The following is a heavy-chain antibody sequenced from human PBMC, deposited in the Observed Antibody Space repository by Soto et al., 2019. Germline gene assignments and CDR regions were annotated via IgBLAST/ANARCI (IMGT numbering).Heavy chain of an antibody. Sequence: GGSLRLSCAASGFTFSSYAMSWVRQAPGKGLEWVSAISGSGGSTYYADSVKGRFTISRDNSKNTLYLQRNSLRAEDTAVYYCAKPHHDYGGIRYFDYWGQGTLVTVSS. CDR1: GFTFSSYA. D-gene: IGHD4-17*01. J-gene: IGHJ4*02. CDR2: ISGSGGST. V-gene: IGHV3-23*01. CDR3: AKPHHDYGGIRYFDY.